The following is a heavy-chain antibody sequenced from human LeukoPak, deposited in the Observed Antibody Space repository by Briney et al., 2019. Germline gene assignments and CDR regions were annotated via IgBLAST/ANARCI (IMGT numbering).Heavy chain of an antibody. CDR3: ARDPNSSWRLYYFDY. Sequence: GGSLRLSCAASGFTFSSYEMNWVRQAPGKGLEWVSYISSSGSTIYYADSVKGRFTISRDNAKNSLYLQMNSLRAEDTAVYYCARDPNSSWRLYYFDYWGKGTLVTVSS. J-gene: IGHJ4*02. V-gene: IGHV3-48*03. D-gene: IGHD6-13*01. CDR2: ISSSGSTI. CDR1: GFTFSSYE.